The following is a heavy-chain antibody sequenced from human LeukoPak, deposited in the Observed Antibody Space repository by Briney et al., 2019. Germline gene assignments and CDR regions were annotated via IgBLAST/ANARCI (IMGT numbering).Heavy chain of an antibody. V-gene: IGHV3-23*01. CDR1: GFTFSSYA. Sequence: PGGSLRLSCAASGFTFSSYAMSWVRQAPGKGLEWVSAISGSGGSTYYADSVKGRFTISRDSSKNTLYLQMNSLRAEDTAVYYCAKDRKGSSGYYPFDYWGQGTLVTVSS. D-gene: IGHD3-22*01. CDR2: ISGSGGST. CDR3: AKDRKGSSGYYPFDY. J-gene: IGHJ4*02.